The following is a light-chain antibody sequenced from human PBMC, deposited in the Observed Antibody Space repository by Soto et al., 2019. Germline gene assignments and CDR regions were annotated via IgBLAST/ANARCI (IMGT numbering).Light chain of an antibody. J-gene: IGLJ2*01. Sequence: QSARTQPPSASGSPGQSVTISCTGTSSDVGGYNYVSWYQQHPGKAPKLMISEVSKRPSGVPDRFSGSKSGNTASLTVSGLQAEDDADYYCSSFAGNNNLVFGGGTKVTVL. V-gene: IGLV2-8*01. CDR3: SSFAGNNNLV. CDR2: EVS. CDR1: SSDVGGYNY.